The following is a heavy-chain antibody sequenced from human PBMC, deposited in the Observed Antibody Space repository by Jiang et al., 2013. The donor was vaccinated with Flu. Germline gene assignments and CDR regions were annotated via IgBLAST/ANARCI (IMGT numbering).Heavy chain of an antibody. Sequence: SQTLSLTCVISGDSVSSGTVIWSWIRQSPSRGLEWLGRTYYRSNWFKEYAESVKSRITINADTSKNQFSLLLDSVTAEDTAVYYCARGNYDSSGTRFDYWGQGTLVTVSS. D-gene: IGHD3-22*01. CDR2: TYYRSNWFK. CDR3: ARGNYDSSGTRFDY. V-gene: IGHV6-1*01. CDR1: GDSVSSGTVI. J-gene: IGHJ4*02.